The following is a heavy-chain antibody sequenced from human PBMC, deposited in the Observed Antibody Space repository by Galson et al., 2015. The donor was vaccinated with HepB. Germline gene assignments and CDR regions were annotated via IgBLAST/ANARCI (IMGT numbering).Heavy chain of an antibody. J-gene: IGHJ4*02. V-gene: IGHV3-23*01. Sequence: SLRLSCAASGFTFSSYAMSWVRQAPGKGLEWVSAISGSGGSTYYADSVKGRFTISRDNSKNTLYLQMSSLRAEDTAVYYCVKDGPSSSGYSNFDYWGQGTLVTVSP. CDR1: GFTFSSYA. CDR2: ISGSGGST. D-gene: IGHD3-22*01. CDR3: VKDGPSSSGYSNFDY.